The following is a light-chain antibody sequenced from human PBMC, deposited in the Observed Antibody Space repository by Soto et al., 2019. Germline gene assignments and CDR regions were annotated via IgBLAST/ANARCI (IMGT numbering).Light chain of an antibody. Sequence: QSALSQPAAVSGSPGQTITISCTGTSTDVGGYNAVSWYQHHPGKAPKLILYEVTHRPSGVSDRFSASKSGNTASLTISGLQAEDEADYYCNSFRVSHLYVFGTGTKVTV. CDR2: EVT. CDR3: NSFRVSHLYV. V-gene: IGLV2-14*01. J-gene: IGLJ1*01. CDR1: STDVGGYNA.